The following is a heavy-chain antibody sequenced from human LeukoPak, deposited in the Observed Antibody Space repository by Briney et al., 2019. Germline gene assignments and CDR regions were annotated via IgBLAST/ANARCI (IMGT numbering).Heavy chain of an antibody. Sequence: GGSLRLSCAASGFTFSSYSMSWVRQAPGKGLEWVSYISISSSTIYYADSVKGRFTIFRDNAKNSLYLQMNSLRAEDTAVYYCARDGELGSPADAFDIWGQGTMVTVSS. D-gene: IGHD1-26*01. J-gene: IGHJ3*02. V-gene: IGHV3-48*04. CDR2: ISISSSTI. CDR3: ARDGELGSPADAFDI. CDR1: GFTFSSYS.